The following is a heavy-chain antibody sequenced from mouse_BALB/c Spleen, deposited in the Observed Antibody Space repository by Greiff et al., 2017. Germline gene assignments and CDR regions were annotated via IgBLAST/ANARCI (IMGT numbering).Heavy chain of an antibody. V-gene: IGHV3-8*02. CDR2: ISYSGST. Sequence: EVKLMESGPSLVKPSQTLSLTCSVTGDSITSGYWNWIRKFPGNKLEYMGYISYSGSTYYNPSLKSRISITRDTSENQYYLQLNSVTTEDTATYYCARYIYYYGSSYYFDYWGQGTTLTVSS. D-gene: IGHD1-1*01. CDR1: GDSITSGY. J-gene: IGHJ2*01. CDR3: ARYIYYYGSSYYFDY.